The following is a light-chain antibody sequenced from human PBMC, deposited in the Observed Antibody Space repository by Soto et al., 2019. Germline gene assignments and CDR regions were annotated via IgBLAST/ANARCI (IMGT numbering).Light chain of an antibody. CDR1: QSVSGW. J-gene: IGKJ1*01. CDR2: DAS. Sequence: DIQMTQSPSTLSASVGHRLTVTCRASQSVSGWLAWYQQKPGEAPKLLSYDASAWPRGIPARFSGSGSGTKFTLTISSLKPEDFETYYCQQYSNFSGTFGQGTKVDIK. CDR3: QQYSNFSGT. V-gene: IGKV1-5*01.